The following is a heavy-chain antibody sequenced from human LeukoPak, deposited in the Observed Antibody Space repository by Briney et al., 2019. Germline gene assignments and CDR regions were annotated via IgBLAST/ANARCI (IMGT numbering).Heavy chain of an antibody. CDR3: ARGNDYGDYGLDY. Sequence: SETLSLTCAVSGGPISSSSWWSWVRQPPGKGLEWIGEIYHSGSTNYNPSLKSRVTISVDKSKNQFPLKLSSVTAADTAVYYCARGNDYGDYGLDYWGQGTLVTVSS. J-gene: IGHJ4*02. D-gene: IGHD4-17*01. V-gene: IGHV4-4*02. CDR1: GGPISSSSW. CDR2: IYHSGST.